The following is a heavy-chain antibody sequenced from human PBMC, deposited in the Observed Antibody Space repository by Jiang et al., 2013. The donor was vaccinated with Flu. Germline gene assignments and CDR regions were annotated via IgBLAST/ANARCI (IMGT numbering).Heavy chain of an antibody. Sequence: RVTISVDTSKNQFSLKLSSVTAADTAVYYCARSIAVAAAKEYYYYGMDVWGQGTTVTVSS. CDR3: ARSIAVAAAKEYYYYGMDV. J-gene: IGHJ6*02. V-gene: IGHV4-39*01. D-gene: IGHD6-19*01.